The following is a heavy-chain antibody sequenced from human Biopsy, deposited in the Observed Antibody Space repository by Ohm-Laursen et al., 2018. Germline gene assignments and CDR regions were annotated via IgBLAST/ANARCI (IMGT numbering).Heavy chain of an antibody. Sequence: GTLSLTCTVSGGSISGSSWSWIRQPADKGLEYIGRIYSSGRTFYNPSLKSRVTMSVATSDNQFSLKLSSVTAADTAVYFCARDAYGDYDTYY. CDR3: ARDAYGDYDTYY. D-gene: IGHD4-17*01. CDR1: GGSISGSS. J-gene: IGHJ6*03. V-gene: IGHV4-4*07. CDR2: IYSSGRT.